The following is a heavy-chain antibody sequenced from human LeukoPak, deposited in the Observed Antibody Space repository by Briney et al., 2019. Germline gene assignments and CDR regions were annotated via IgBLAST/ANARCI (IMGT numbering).Heavy chain of an antibody. J-gene: IGHJ4*02. D-gene: IGHD2-21*01. CDR1: GITLSNYG. V-gene: IGHV3-23*01. CDR3: AKRGVVIRVILVGFHREAYYFDS. CDR2: ISGSGGST. Sequence: GGSLRLSCAVSGITLSNYGMSWVRQAPGKGLEWVAGISGSGGSTNYADSVKGRFTISRDSPKNALFLQMNGLRAEDTAVYFCAKRGVVIRVILVGFHREAYYFDSWGQGALVTVSS.